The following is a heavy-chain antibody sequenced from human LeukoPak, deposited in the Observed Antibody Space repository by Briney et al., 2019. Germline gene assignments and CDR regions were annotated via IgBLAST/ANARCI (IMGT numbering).Heavy chain of an antibody. V-gene: IGHV4-59*01. Sequence: SETLSLTCTVSGGSSSSYYWSWVRQPPGKGLEWIGSIYYSGRTNYNPSLTSRVTISVDTSKNQFSLKLSSVTAADTAVYYCARVGARPNAFDIWGQGTMVTVSS. D-gene: IGHD1-26*01. CDR3: ARVGARPNAFDI. CDR1: GGSSSSYY. CDR2: IYYSGRT. J-gene: IGHJ3*02.